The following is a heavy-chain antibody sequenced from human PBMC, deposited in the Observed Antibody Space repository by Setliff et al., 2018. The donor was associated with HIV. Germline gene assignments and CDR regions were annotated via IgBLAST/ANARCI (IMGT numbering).Heavy chain of an antibody. D-gene: IGHD5-18*01. CDR1: GGSISVYY. CDR3: ARAPSLDTATVSRWGYYFDY. Sequence: PSETLSLTCTASGGSISVYYWSWIRQPPGKGLEWIGYIYYTGSTNYNPSLNSRVTISLDTSKNQFSLKLSSVTAADTAVYYCARAPSLDTATVSRWGYYFDYWGQGTLVTVSS. CDR2: IYYTGST. V-gene: IGHV4-59*01. J-gene: IGHJ4*02.